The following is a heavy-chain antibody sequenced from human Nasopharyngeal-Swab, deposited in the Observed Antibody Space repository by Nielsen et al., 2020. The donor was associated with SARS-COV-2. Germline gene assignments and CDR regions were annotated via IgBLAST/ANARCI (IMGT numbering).Heavy chain of an antibody. J-gene: IGHJ6*02. Sequence: GESLKISCAASGFTFSDYYMAWIRQAPGKGLEWVSYISTSGRSTDSADSVKGRFTISRDNSKNTLYLQMNSLRAEDTAVYYCAREFVVVTAPQARRYYYYGMDVWGQGTTVTVSS. CDR1: GFTFSDYY. V-gene: IGHV3-11*04. D-gene: IGHD2-21*02. CDR2: ISTSGRST. CDR3: AREFVVVTAPQARRYYYYGMDV.